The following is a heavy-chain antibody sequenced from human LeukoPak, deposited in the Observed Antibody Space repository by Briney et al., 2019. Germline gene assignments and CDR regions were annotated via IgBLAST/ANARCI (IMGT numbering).Heavy chain of an antibody. CDR3: ARVRGILAYSAFDI. J-gene: IGHJ3*02. V-gene: IGHV4-4*07. CDR1: GVSLSSHY. CDR2: IYTTGST. Sequence: PSETLSPTCTVSGVSLSSHYWGWIRPPAGQGPEVIGRIYTTGSTNYNPSLKSRVTMSVDMSKNQFSLKLTSVTAADTAIYYCARVRGILAYSAFDIWGQGTKVTVSS. D-gene: IGHD1-26*01.